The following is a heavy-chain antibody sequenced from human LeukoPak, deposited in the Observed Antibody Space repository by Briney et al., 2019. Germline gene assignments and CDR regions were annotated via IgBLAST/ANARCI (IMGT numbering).Heavy chain of an antibody. V-gene: IGHV1-69*13. CDR2: IIPIFGTA. CDR3: ARRGGLQPRVDYFYMDV. Sequence: SVKVSCKTSGYTFTTYAISWVRQAPGQGLEWMGGIIPIFGTANYAQKFQGRVTINADESTSTAYMELSSLRSEDTAVYYCARRGGLQPRVDYFYMDVWGKGTTVTVSS. J-gene: IGHJ6*03. D-gene: IGHD4-11*01. CDR1: GYTFTTYA.